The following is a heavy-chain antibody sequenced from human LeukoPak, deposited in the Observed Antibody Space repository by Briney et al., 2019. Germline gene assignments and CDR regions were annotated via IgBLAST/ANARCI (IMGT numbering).Heavy chain of an antibody. CDR2: INAYNGNT. Sequence: GASVKVSCKASGYTFISYGMSWVRQAPGQGLEWMGWINAYNGNTNFAQKLQGRVTMTTDSSTSTAYMELRSLSSDDTAVYYCARVGGTNYYYYGMDVWGQGTTVTVSS. CDR1: GYTFISYG. CDR3: ARVGGTNYYYYGMDV. V-gene: IGHV1-18*01. D-gene: IGHD1-26*01. J-gene: IGHJ6*02.